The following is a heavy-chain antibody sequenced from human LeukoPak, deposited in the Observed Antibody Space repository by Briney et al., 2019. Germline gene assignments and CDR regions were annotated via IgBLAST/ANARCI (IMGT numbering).Heavy chain of an antibody. Sequence: SETLSLTCSVSGGSISGYYWNWIRQPPGKGLEWIGYSYSSGSTNYNPPLRSRVTISVDTSKNKFSLMLTSVTAADTAIYYCTRHFCRRGSRFDPRGQGTLGPVSS. CDR3: TRHFCRRGSRFDP. CDR2: SYSSGST. J-gene: IGHJ5*02. CDR1: GGSISGYY. D-gene: IGHD3-3*02. V-gene: IGHV4-4*09.